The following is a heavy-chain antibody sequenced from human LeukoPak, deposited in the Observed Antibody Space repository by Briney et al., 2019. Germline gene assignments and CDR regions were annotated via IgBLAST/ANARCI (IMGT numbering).Heavy chain of an antibody. V-gene: IGHV1-24*01. CDR1: GYTLTELS. D-gene: IGHD1-26*01. Sequence: ASVKVSCKVSGYTLTELSMHWVRQAPGKGLEWMGGFDPEDGETTYAQKFQGRVTMTEDTSTDTAYMELSSLRSEDTAVYYCATDALHSGSYSHWFDPWGQGTLVTVSS. J-gene: IGHJ5*02. CDR2: FDPEDGET. CDR3: ATDALHSGSYSHWFDP.